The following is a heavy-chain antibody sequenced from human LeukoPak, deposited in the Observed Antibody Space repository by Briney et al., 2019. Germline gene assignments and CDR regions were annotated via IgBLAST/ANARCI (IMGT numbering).Heavy chain of an antibody. J-gene: IGHJ4*02. D-gene: IGHD6-19*01. CDR2: INYSGST. CDR1: GGSISGYY. V-gene: IGHV4-59*08. Sequence: PSETLSLTCTVSGGSISGYYWSWIRQPPGKGLEWIGYINYSGSTDYNPSLKSRVTISVDTSNNQFSLKLSSVTAADTAIYYCARVGSGWSFDYWGQGTLVTVSS. CDR3: ARVGSGWSFDY.